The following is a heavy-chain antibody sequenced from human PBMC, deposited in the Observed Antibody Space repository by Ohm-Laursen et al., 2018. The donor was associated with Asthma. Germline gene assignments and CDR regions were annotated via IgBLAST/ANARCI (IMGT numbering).Heavy chain of an antibody. D-gene: IGHD1-26*01. V-gene: IGHV1-2*06. CDR3: ARVGATRFGYLDY. Sequence: SVKVSCKTSGYTFTGYYMHWVRQAPGQGLEWMGRINPNSGGTNYAQKFQGRVTMTRDTSISTAYMELSRLRSDDTAVYYCARVGATRFGYLDYWGQGTLVTVSS. CDR2: INPNSGGT. J-gene: IGHJ4*02. CDR1: GYTFTGYY.